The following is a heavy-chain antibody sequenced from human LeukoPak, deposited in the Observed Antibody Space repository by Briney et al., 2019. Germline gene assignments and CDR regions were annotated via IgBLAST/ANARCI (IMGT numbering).Heavy chain of an antibody. Sequence: GGSLRLSCAASGFTFSSYSMNWVRQAPGKGLEWVAFIRYDGSNKYYADSVKGRFTISRDNSKNTLYLQMNSLRAEDTAVYYCAKDLRGGSSSWYGSMDVWGKGTTVTISS. CDR3: AKDLRGGSSSWYGSMDV. CDR2: IRYDGSNK. J-gene: IGHJ6*04. V-gene: IGHV3-30*02. CDR1: GFTFSSYS. D-gene: IGHD6-13*01.